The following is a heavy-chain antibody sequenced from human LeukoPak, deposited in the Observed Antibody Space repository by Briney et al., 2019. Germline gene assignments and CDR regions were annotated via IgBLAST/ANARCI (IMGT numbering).Heavy chain of an antibody. CDR1: GGSFSGYY. J-gene: IGHJ6*04. CDR3: ARSPEDV. Sequence: KTSETLSLTCAVYGGSFSGYYWSWIRQPPGKGLEWIGEINHGGSTNYNPSLKSRVTISVDTSKNQFSLKLSSVTAADTAVYYCARSPEDVWGKGTTVTVSS. CDR2: INHGGST. V-gene: IGHV4-34*01.